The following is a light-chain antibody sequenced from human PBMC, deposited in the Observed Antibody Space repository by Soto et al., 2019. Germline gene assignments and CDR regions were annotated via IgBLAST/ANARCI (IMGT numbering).Light chain of an antibody. CDR2: DAS. Sequence: DIQMTQSPSTLSASVGDIVTITCRASQNVFTWLAWYQHRPGKAPKLLISDASILESGVPSRFSGSGSGTEFTLTITSLQSDDFATYYCQEYNSHSFGGGTKVDI. V-gene: IGKV1-5*01. CDR1: QNVFTW. CDR3: QEYNSHS. J-gene: IGKJ4*01.